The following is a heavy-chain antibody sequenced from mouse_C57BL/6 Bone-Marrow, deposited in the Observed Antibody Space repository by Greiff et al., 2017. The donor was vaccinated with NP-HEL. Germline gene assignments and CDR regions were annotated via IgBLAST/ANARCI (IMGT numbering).Heavy chain of an antibody. Sequence: VQLQQSGAELVRPGTSVKVSCKASGYAFTNYLIEWVKQRPGQGLEWIGVINPGSGGTNYNEKFKGKATLTADKSSSTAYMQLSSLTSEDSAVYFCARSPTAQAFDYWGQGTTLTVSS. CDR2: INPGSGGT. D-gene: IGHD3-2*02. CDR3: ARSPTAQAFDY. V-gene: IGHV1-54*01. CDR1: GYAFTNYL. J-gene: IGHJ2*01.